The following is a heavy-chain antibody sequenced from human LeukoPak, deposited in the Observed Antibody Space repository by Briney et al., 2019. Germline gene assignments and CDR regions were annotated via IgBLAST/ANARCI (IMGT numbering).Heavy chain of an antibody. V-gene: IGHV3-23*01. CDR2: LSGGGDSR. CDR1: GFALSNYA. Sequence: GGSLTLSCAPSGFALSNYAMSWVRQAPGKGRDWVSSLSGGGDSRYYAHSAIGPSPISRDNSKNTLYLPMSSVRAEDTAVYYCAKAVRSMVTGGGYFDSCGQGTLVTVSS. CDR3: AKAVRSMVTGGGYFDS. J-gene: IGHJ4*02. D-gene: IGHD3-10*01.